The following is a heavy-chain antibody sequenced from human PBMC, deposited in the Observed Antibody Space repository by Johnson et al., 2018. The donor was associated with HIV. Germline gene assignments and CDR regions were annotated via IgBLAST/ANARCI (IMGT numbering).Heavy chain of an antibody. CDR2: ISSDGSST. D-gene: IGHD1-14*01. Sequence: VQLVESGGGLVQPGGSLILSCAASGFSFNNYWMHWVRQAPGKGLVWVSRISSDGSSTYYADSVKGRFTISRDNARNTMFVQMNRLRAEDTAVYYCARSEPDWAFDVWGRGTMVTVSS. V-gene: IGHV3-74*02. CDR3: ARSEPDWAFDV. J-gene: IGHJ3*01. CDR1: GFSFNNYW.